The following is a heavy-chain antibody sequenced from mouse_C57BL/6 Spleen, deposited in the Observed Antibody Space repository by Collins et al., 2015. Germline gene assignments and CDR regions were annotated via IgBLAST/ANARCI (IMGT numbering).Heavy chain of an antibody. Sequence: EVKLLESGGGLVQPGGSLNLSCAASGFDFSRYWMSWARQAPGKGQEWIGEINPGSSTINYTPSLKDKFIISRDNAKNTLYLQMSKVRSEDTALYYCARGTAMDYWGQGTSVTVSS. D-gene: IGHD3-3*01. CDR1: GFDFSRYW. V-gene: IGHV4-2*02. J-gene: IGHJ4*01. CDR2: INPGSSTI. CDR3: ARGTAMDY.